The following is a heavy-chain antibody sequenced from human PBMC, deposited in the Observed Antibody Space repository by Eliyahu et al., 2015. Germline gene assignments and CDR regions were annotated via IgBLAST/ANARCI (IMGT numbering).Heavy chain of an antibody. CDR3: ARMLATPFIRGVTTHYYYYYYMDV. J-gene: IGHJ6*03. CDR2: IDWDDDK. D-gene: IGHD3-10*01. V-gene: IGHV2-70*01. Sequence: QVTLRESGPALVKPTQTLTLTCTFSGFSLSTSGMCVXWIRQPPGKALEWLALIDWDDDKYYSTSLKTRLTISKDTSKNQVVLTMTNMDPVDTATYYCARMLATPFIRGVTTHYYYYYYMDVWGKGTTVTVSS. CDR1: GFSLSTSGMC.